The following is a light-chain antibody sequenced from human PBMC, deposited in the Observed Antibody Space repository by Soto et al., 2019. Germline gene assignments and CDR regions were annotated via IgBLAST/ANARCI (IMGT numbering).Light chain of an antibody. CDR2: DAS. CDR3: QQYGSSPLT. CDR1: QSVSSY. V-gene: IGKV3-20*01. Sequence: EIVLTQSPATLSLSPGERATLSCRASQSVSSYLAWYQQKPGQAPRLLMHDASSRATGISDRLSGSGSGTDFTLTISRLEPEDFAVYYCQQYGSSPLTFGGGTKVDI. J-gene: IGKJ4*01.